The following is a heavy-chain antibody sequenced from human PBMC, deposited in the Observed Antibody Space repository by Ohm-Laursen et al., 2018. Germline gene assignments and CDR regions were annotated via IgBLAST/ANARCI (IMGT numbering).Heavy chain of an antibody. V-gene: IGHV4-31*02. CDR1: GGPISSGGFY. D-gene: IGHD2-2*01. J-gene: IGHJ2*01. CDR2: MYYNGRT. CDR3: TRDSDYQLRSGYWYFDL. Sequence: TLSLTWTVSGGPISSGGFYWSWIRQHPGKGLEWIGYMYYNGRTDYNPSLKSRVNISRDTSQSQFSLKLHSVTAADTAVYYCTRDSDYQLRSGYWYFDLWGRGTLVTVSS.